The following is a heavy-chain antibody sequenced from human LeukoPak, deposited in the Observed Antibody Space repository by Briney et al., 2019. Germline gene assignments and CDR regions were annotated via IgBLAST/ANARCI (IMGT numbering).Heavy chain of an antibody. V-gene: IGHV3-7*03. CDR2: IKQDGSEK. CDR3: ATDYRYAKAAPGRQYNWFDR. J-gene: IGHJ5*02. D-gene: IGHD6-13*01. CDR1: GFTFSSYW. Sequence: PGGSLRLSCAASGFTFSSYWMSWVRQAPGKGLEWVANIKQDGSEKYYVDSVKGRFTISRDNAKNSLYLQMNSLRAEDTGVYYCATDYRYAKAAPGRQYNWFDRWGQGTRVTVSS.